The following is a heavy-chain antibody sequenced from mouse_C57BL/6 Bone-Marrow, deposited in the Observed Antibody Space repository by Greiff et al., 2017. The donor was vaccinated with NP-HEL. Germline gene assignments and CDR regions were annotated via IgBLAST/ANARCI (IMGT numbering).Heavy chain of an antibody. CDR2: IDPANGNT. CDR1: GFTFTNTY. D-gene: IGHD1-1*01. V-gene: IGHV14-3*01. Sequence: VQLQQSVAELVRPGASVKLSCTASGFTFTNTYMHWVKQRPEQGLEWIGRIDPANGNTKYAPKFQGKATFTADTSSNTAYLQLSSLTSEDTAIYYGASLGPYYYGSSPFDYWGQGTTLTVSS. CDR3: ASLGPYYYGSSPFDY. J-gene: IGHJ2*01.